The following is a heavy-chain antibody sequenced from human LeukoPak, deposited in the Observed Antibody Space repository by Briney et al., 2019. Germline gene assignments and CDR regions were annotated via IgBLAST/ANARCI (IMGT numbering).Heavy chain of an antibody. CDR1: GFTFSSYA. D-gene: IGHD3-22*01. V-gene: IGHV3-30-3*01. Sequence: PGGSLRLSCAASGFTFSSYAMHWVRQAPGKGLEWVAVISYDGSNKYYADSVKGRFTISRDNSKNTLYLQMNSLRAEDTAVYYCAVCPYYYDSSGIIPFDPWGQGTLVTVSS. CDR2: ISYDGSNK. CDR3: AVCPYYYDSSGIIPFDP. J-gene: IGHJ5*02.